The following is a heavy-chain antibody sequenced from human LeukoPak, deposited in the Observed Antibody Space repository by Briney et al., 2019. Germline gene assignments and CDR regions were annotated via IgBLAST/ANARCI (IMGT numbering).Heavy chain of an antibody. D-gene: IGHD1-14*01. CDR2: IYSSGST. Sequence: PSETLSLTCTVAGGSISSYYWSWIRQPPGKGLEWIGYIYSSGSTKYNPSLKSRVTISVETSKNQFSLKLSSVTAADTAVYYCARHGTISSESYFDYWGQGALVTVSS. V-gene: IGHV4-59*01. CDR3: ARHGTISSESYFDY. J-gene: IGHJ4*02. CDR1: GGSISSYY.